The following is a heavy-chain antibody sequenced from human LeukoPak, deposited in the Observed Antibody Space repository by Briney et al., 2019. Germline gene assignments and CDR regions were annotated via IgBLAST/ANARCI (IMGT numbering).Heavy chain of an antibody. V-gene: IGHV3-43D*04. CDR2: ISWDGGST. Sequence: PGGSLRLSCAASGFTFDDYAMNWVRKAPGKGLEWVSLISWDGGSTYYADSVKGRFTISRDNSKNSLYLQMNSLRAEDTALYYCAKDGGLYSGSYYIDYWGQGTLVTVSS. J-gene: IGHJ4*02. CDR1: GFTFDDYA. D-gene: IGHD1-26*01. CDR3: AKDGGLYSGSYYIDY.